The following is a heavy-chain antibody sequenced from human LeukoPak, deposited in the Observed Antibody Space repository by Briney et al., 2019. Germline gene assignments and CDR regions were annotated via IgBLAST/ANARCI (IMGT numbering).Heavy chain of an antibody. CDR3: ARGVTMIGRLRFDP. Sequence: SETLSLTCTVSDDSISSGYYWGWIRQPPGKGLEWIGSLYHTGSTYYNPFLKSRVTISIDTSKKQFSLRLSSVTAADTAVYYCARGVTMIGRLRFDPWGQGTLVTVSS. CDR1: DDSISSGYY. CDR2: LYHTGST. D-gene: IGHD3-22*01. V-gene: IGHV4-38-2*02. J-gene: IGHJ5*02.